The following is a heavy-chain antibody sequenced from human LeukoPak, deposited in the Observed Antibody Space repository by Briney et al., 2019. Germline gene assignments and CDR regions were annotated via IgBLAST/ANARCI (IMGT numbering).Heavy chain of an antibody. J-gene: IGHJ4*02. Sequence: SETLSLTCTVSGGSISSGGYYWSWIRQHPGKGLEWIGYIYYSGSTYYNPSLKSRVTISVDTSKNQFSLKLSSVTAADTAVYYCARASFYYDSSGYPLDYWGQGTLVTVSS. CDR2: IYYSGST. D-gene: IGHD3-22*01. CDR3: ARASFYYDSSGYPLDY. CDR1: GGSISSGGYY. V-gene: IGHV4-31*03.